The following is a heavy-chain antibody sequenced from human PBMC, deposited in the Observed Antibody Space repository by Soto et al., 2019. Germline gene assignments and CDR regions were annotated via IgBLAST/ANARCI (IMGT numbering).Heavy chain of an antibody. D-gene: IGHD2-2*01. Sequence: QVQLPQWGAGLLKPSETLSLTCAVYGGSFSGYYWSWIRQPPGKGLEWTGEINHSGSTNYNPYLKSRVTISVDTSKNQFSLKLSSVTAADTAVYYCARGRFLVVPAAMRKLRGWFDPWGQGTLVTVSS. J-gene: IGHJ5*02. CDR3: ARGRFLVVPAAMRKLRGWFDP. V-gene: IGHV4-34*01. CDR1: GGSFSGYY. CDR2: INHSGST.